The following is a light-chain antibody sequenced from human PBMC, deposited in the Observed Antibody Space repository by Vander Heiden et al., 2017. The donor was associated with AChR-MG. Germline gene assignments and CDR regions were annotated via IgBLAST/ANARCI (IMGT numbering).Light chain of an antibody. CDR2: SNN. CDR1: SSNIGSNT. J-gene: IGLJ2*01. CDR3: AAWDDSLNGVV. Sequence: QSVLTQPPSASGTPGPRVTAACSGSSSNIGSNTVNCYQQLPGTAPKLLIFSNNHSPSGVPDRSSGSTAATSASLAISALQSEDEADYYCAAWDDSLNGVVFGGGTKLTVL. V-gene: IGLV1-44*01.